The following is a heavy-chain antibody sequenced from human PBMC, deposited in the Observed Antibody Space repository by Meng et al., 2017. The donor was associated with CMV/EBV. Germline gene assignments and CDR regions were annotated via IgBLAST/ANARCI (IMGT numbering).Heavy chain of an antibody. CDR1: RGSLCSYD. Sequence: QVRVPGCGPRRATPSETLSLSCPVSRGSLCSYDWSWIRQPAENGLEWIGRIYTSGRTNYNPSLKSRVTMSVDTSKNQFSLKLSSVTAADTAVYYCAKSSEQNWNYGGWYFDLWGRGTLVTVSS. J-gene: IGHJ2*01. D-gene: IGHD1-7*01. CDR2: IYTSGRT. V-gene: IGHV4-4*07. CDR3: AKSSEQNWNYGGWYFDL.